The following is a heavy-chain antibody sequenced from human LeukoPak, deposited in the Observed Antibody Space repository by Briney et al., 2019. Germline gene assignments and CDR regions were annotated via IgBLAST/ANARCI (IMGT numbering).Heavy chain of an antibody. V-gene: IGHV1-2*02. D-gene: IGHD3-22*01. J-gene: IGHJ4*02. CDR3: AREYYDSSGYYSYYFDY. Sequence: EASVKVSCKASGYTFTGYYMHWVRQAPGQGLEWMGWISPNSGGTNYAQNFQGRVTMTRDTSISTAYMELSRLRSDDTAVHYCAREYYDSSGYYSYYFDYWGQGTLVTVSS. CDR2: ISPNSGGT. CDR1: GYTFTGYY.